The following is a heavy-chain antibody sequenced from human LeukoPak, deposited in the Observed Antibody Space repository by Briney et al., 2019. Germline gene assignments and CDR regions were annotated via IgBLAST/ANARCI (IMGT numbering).Heavy chain of an antibody. D-gene: IGHD3-10*01. CDR2: INPNSGGT. CDR3: ARLVDYGSGSH. Sequence: GASVKVSCKASGYTFIAYYMRWVRQAPGQGLEWMGWINPNSGGTNYAQKLQGRVTISVDTSKNQFSLKLRSVTAADTAVYYCARLVDYGSGSHWGQGTLVIVSS. J-gene: IGHJ4*02. V-gene: IGHV1-2*02. CDR1: GYTFIAYY.